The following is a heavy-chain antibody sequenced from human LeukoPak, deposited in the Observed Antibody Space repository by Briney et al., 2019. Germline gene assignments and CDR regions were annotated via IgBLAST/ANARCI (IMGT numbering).Heavy chain of an antibody. D-gene: IGHD2-15*01. CDR2: IYHSGST. Sequence: SGTLSLTCAVSGGPISSSNWWSWVRQPPGKGLEWIGEIYHSGSTNYYPSLKSRVTILLDKSKSQFSLELSSVTAADTAVYYCARDLGYCSGGRCDDSWGQGTLVTVSS. CDR3: ARDLGYCSGGRCDDS. CDR1: GGPISSSNW. V-gene: IGHV4-4*02. J-gene: IGHJ4*02.